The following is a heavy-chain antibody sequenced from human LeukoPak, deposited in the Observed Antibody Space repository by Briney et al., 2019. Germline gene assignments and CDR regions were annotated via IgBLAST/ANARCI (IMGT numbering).Heavy chain of an antibody. Sequence: SGTLSLTCAVSGGSISTDNWWSWVRQPPGKGLEWIAEVYHGGSTNHNPSLKSRVTISLDKSKNQFSLKQSSVTAADTAVYYCARTNYGRMYWYFDLWGRGTLVTVSS. CDR3: ARTNYGRMYWYFDL. CDR2: VYHGGST. CDR1: GGSISTDNW. V-gene: IGHV4-4*02. D-gene: IGHD3-10*01. J-gene: IGHJ2*01.